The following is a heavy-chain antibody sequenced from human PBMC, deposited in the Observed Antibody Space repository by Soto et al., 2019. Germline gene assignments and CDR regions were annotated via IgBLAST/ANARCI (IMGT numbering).Heavy chain of an antibody. V-gene: IGHV4-39*01. CDR2: IYYSGST. D-gene: IGHD2-2*01. J-gene: IGHJ5*02. CDR1: GGSISSSSYY. CDR3: ARHIVIGGIVVVPAADSNWFDP. Sequence: PSETLSLTCTVSGGSISSSSYYWGWIRQPPGKGLEWIGSIYYSGSTYYNPSLKSRVTISVDTSKNQFSLKLSSVTAADTAVYYCARHIVIGGIVVVPAADSNWFDPWGQGTLVTVSS.